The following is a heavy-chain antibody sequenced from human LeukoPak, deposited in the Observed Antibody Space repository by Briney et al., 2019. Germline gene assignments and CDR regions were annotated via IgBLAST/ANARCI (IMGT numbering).Heavy chain of an antibody. CDR3: ARGSVWGSYRPYYFDY. CDR1: GFTFSSYA. J-gene: IGHJ4*02. CDR2: ISYDGSNK. V-gene: IGHV3-30*04. D-gene: IGHD3-16*02. Sequence: PGRSLRLSCAASGFTFSSYAVHWVRQAPGKGLEWVAVISYDGSNKYYADSVKGRFTISRDNSKNTLYLQMNSLRAEDTAVYYCARGSVWGSYRPYYFDYWGQGTLVTVSS.